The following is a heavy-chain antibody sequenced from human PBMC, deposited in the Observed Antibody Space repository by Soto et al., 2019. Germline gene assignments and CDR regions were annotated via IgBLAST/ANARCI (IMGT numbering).Heavy chain of an antibody. CDR3: ASSLLWFGELSPGDAFDI. Sequence: EVQLVESGGGLVKPGGSLRLSCAASGFTFSSYSMNWVRQAPGKGLEWVSSISSSSSYIYYADSVKGRFTISRDNAKNSLYLQMNSLRAEDTAVYYCASSLLWFGELSPGDAFDIWRQGTMVTVSS. CDR2: ISSSSSYI. D-gene: IGHD3-10*01. J-gene: IGHJ3*02. CDR1: GFTFSSYS. V-gene: IGHV3-21*01.